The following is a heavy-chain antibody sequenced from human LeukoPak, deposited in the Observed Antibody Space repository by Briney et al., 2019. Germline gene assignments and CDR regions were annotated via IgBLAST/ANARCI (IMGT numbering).Heavy chain of an antibody. D-gene: IGHD3-10*01. CDR2: IYTSGST. J-gene: IGHJ4*02. Sequence: SETLSLTCTVPGGSISSYYWSWIRKPAGKGLEWIGRIYTSGSTNYNPSLKSRVTMSVDTSKNQFSLKLSSVTAADTAVYYCARDRWFGEFIYWGQGTLVTVSS. CDR1: GGSISSYY. CDR3: ARDRWFGEFIY. V-gene: IGHV4-4*07.